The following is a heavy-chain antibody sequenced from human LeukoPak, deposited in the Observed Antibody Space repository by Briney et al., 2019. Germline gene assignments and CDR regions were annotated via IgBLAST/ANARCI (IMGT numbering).Heavy chain of an antibody. CDR1: GFTFSSYA. D-gene: IGHD6-13*01. V-gene: IGHV3-23*01. CDR2: ISGSGGST. CDR3: AKVGGVIAAAGNFDY. Sequence: GGSLRLSCAASGFTFSSYAMSWVRQAPGKGLEWVSAISGSGGSTYYADSGKGRFTISRDNSKNTLYLQMNSLRAEDTAVYYCAKVGGVIAAAGNFDYWGQGTLVTVSS. J-gene: IGHJ4*02.